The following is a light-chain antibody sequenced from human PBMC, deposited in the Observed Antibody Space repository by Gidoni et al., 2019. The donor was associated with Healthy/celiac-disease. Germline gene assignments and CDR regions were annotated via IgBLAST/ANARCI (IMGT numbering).Light chain of an antibody. CDR3: QVWDSSSDHPGV. Sequence: SYVLTQPPSVSVAPGQTARITCGGNNIGSKSVHWYQQKPGQAPVLVVYHDSDRPSGIPERFSGSNSGNTATLTISRVEAGDEADYYCQVWDSSSDHPGVFGGGTKLTVL. J-gene: IGLJ3*02. V-gene: IGLV3-21*02. CDR2: HDS. CDR1: NIGSKS.